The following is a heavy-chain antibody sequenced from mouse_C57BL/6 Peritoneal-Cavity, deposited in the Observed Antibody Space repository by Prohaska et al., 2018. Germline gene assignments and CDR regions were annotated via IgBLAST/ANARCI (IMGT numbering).Heavy chain of an antibody. D-gene: IGHD1-1*01. CDR3: MRYGSYWYFDV. CDR1: GFTFSGFW. J-gene: IGHJ1*03. V-gene: IGHV11-2*01. Sequence: EVQLLETGGGLVQPGGSRGLSCEGSGFTFSGFWMSWVRQTPGKTLEWIGDINSDGMAINYEPSIKDRFTIFRDNDKSTLYLQMSNVRSEDTATYFCMRYGSYWYFDVWGTGTTVTVSS. CDR2: INSDGMAI.